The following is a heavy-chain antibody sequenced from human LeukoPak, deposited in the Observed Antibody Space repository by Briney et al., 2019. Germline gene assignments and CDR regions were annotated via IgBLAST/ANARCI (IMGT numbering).Heavy chain of an antibody. Sequence: SETLSLTCTVFGGSFSGTVSSWGWIRQPPGKGLEWIGSILYTGNTEYNPSLRSRVSISVDTSKNHFSLNLSSVTAADTVVYYCARLPTGFPNWFDPWGQGILVTVSS. D-gene: IGHD3-9*01. CDR3: ARLPTGFPNWFDP. V-gene: IGHV4-39*02. J-gene: IGHJ5*02. CDR2: ILYTGNT. CDR1: GGSFSGTVSS.